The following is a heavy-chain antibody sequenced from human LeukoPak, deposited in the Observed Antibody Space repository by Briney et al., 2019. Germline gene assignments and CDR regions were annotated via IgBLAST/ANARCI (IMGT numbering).Heavy chain of an antibody. Sequence: GGSLRLSCATSGFAFSNYWMTWVRQAPGKGLECVANIERDGSEIYYVDSVRGRFTVSRDNARNSLFLQMNSLRAEDTAVHYCAARTRGPIDYWGQGTLVTVSS. D-gene: IGHD1-14*01. V-gene: IGHV3-7*03. CDR3: AARTRGPIDY. CDR1: GFAFSNYW. J-gene: IGHJ4*02. CDR2: IERDGSEI.